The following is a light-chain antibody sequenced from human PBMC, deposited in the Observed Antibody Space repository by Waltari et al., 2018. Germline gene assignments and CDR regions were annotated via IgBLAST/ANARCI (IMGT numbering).Light chain of an antibody. V-gene: IGKV2-28*01. Sequence: DILMTQSPLSLPVTPGEPASISCRSSQSLLHSNGYNYLDGYLQKQGQSPQLLIYLGSNRAAGVPDRFSGSGSGTDFTLKISRVEAEDVGVYYCMQALQTQTLGQGTKVEIK. J-gene: IGKJ1*01. CDR1: QSLLHSNGYNY. CDR2: LGS. CDR3: MQALQTQT.